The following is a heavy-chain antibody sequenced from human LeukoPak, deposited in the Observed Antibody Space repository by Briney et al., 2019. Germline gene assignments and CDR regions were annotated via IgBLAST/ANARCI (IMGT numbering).Heavy chain of an antibody. CDR2: ISGSGGRA. V-gene: IGHV3-23*01. CDR1: GFTVSSNY. Sequence: GGSLRLSCAASGFTVSSNYMSWVRRAPGKGLEWVSVISGSGGRASYADSVKGRFTISRDNSKNTLYLQMNSLRAEDTAVYYCAKDGGLAYSYADFWGQGTLVTVSS. D-gene: IGHD5-18*01. CDR3: AKDGGLAYSYADF. J-gene: IGHJ4*02.